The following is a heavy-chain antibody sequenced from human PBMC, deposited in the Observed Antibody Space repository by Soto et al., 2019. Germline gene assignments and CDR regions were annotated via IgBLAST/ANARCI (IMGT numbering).Heavy chain of an antibody. J-gene: IGHJ4*02. V-gene: IGHV1-18*01. D-gene: IGHD5-12*01. CDR3: AGDAESSGYDRRFDY. CDR1: GYTFTSYG. Sequence: ASVKVSCKASGYTFTSYGISWVRQAPGQGLEWMGWISAYNGNTNYAQKLQGRVTMTTDTSTSTAYMELRSLRSDDTAVYYCAGDAESSGYDRRFDYWGQGTLVTVSS. CDR2: ISAYNGNT.